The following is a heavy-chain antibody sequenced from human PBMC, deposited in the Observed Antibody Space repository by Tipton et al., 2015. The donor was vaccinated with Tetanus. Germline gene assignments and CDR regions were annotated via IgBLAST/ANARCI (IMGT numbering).Heavy chain of an antibody. V-gene: IGHV1-18*01. Sequence: QLVQSGAEVKKPGSSVKVSCKASGGTFTNYALSWVRQAPGQGLEWMGWISTYNGNTNYVQEFQGRVTMTTDTSTNTAYMELRSLRSDDAALYYCARGGSHFDYWGQGTLITVSS. CDR3: ARGGSHFDY. CDR1: GGTFTNYA. CDR2: ISTYNGNT. J-gene: IGHJ4*02. D-gene: IGHD1-26*01.